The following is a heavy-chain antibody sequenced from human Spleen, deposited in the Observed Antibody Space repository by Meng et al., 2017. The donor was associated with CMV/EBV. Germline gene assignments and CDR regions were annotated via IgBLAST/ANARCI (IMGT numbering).Heavy chain of an antibody. D-gene: IGHD7-27*01. V-gene: IGHV3-20*04. CDR1: GFTFDDYG. J-gene: IGHJ6*02. CDR2: ISWNGGRT. Sequence: GGSLRLSCEISGFTFDDYGMSWVRQAPGKGLEWVAGISWNGGRTDYADSVKGRFTIYRDNAKNSLFLQMNSLRGEDTALYYCARVGLGMDVWGLGTTVTVSS. CDR3: ARVGLGMDV.